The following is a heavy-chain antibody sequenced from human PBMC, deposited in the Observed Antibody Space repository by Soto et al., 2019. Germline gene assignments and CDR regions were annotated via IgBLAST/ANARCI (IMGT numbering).Heavy chain of an antibody. CDR2: INHSGST. V-gene: IGHV4-34*01. D-gene: IGHD6-19*01. CDR1: GGSFSGYY. Sequence: SETLSLTCAVYGGSFSGYYWSWIRQPPGKGLEWIGEINHSGSTNYKPSLKSRVTISVDTSKNQFSLKLSSVTAADTAGYYCARSGGWSSGWYGSGIAKWELPRPYNWFDPWGQGTLVTVSS. J-gene: IGHJ5*02. CDR3: ARSGGWSSGWYGSGIAKWELPRPYNWFDP.